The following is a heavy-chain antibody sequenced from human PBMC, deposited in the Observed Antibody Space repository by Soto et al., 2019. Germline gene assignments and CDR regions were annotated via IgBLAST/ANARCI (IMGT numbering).Heavy chain of an antibody. CDR1: GFTFSSYS. V-gene: IGHV3-21*01. J-gene: IGHJ4*02. CDR3: ARPGAKGIAAAGHFDY. Sequence: PGGSLRLSCAASGFTFSSYSMNWVRQAPGKGLEWVSSISSSSSYIYYADSVKGRFTISRDNAKNSLYLQMNSLRAEDTAVYYCARPGAKGIAAAGHFDYWGQGTLVTVSS. CDR2: ISSSSSYI. D-gene: IGHD6-13*01.